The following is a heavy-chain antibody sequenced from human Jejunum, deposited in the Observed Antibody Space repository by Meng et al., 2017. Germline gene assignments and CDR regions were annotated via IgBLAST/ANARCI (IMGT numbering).Heavy chain of an antibody. CDR3: ARDPNGDYVGAFEF. Sequence: GESLNISCVGSGFSFEKYALMWVRQPPGEGLEWVSAIRGRGVSTYYTESVKGRFTISRDNSKNVLYLQMNGLRAEDTAVYYCARDPNGDYVGAFEFWGQGTMVTVSS. CDR1: GFSFEKYA. J-gene: IGHJ3*01. CDR2: IRGRGVST. V-gene: IGHV3-23*01. D-gene: IGHD4-17*01.